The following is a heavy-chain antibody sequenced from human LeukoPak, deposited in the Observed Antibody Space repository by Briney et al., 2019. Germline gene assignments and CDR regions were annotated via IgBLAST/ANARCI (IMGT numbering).Heavy chain of an antibody. D-gene: IGHD6-6*01. CDR1: GGSISSYY. V-gene: IGHV4-59*12. Sequence: SETLSLTCTVSGGSISSYYWSWIRQPPGKGLEWIGYIYYSGSTNYNPSLKSRVTISVDTSKNQFSLKLSSVTAADTAVYYCAREEFPTSIAASEGFDLWGRGTLVTVSS. CDR2: IYYSGST. CDR3: AREEFPTSIAASEGFDL. J-gene: IGHJ2*01.